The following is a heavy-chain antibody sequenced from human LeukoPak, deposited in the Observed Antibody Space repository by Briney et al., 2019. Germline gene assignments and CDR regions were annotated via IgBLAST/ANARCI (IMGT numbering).Heavy chain of an antibody. CDR1: GGSISSSSYY. CDR2: IYYSGST. Sequence: SETLSLTCTVSGGSISSSSYYWGWIRQPPGKGLEWIGSIYYSGSTYYNPSLKSRVTISVDTSKNQFSLKLSSVTAADTAVYYCARGYCSSTICYRVRYYFDYWGQGTLVTVSS. D-gene: IGHD2-2*01. V-gene: IGHV4-39*01. CDR3: ARGYCSSTICYRVRYYFDY. J-gene: IGHJ4*02.